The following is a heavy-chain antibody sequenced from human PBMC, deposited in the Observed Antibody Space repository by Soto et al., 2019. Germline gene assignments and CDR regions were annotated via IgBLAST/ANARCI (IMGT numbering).Heavy chain of an antibody. Sequence: ASVQVSCKASGYTFTGYYMHWVRQAPGQGLEWMGWINPNSGGTNYAQKFQGWVTMTRDTSISTAYMELSRLRSDDTAVYYCARVIAAAGVDAFDIWGQGTMVTVSS. CDR2: INPNSGGT. CDR3: ARVIAAAGVDAFDI. D-gene: IGHD6-25*01. J-gene: IGHJ3*02. CDR1: GYTFTGYY. V-gene: IGHV1-2*04.